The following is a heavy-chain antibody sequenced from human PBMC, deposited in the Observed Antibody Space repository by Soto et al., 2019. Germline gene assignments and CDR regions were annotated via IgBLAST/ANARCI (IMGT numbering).Heavy chain of an antibody. CDR2: ISSNGGST. V-gene: IGHV3-64D*06. CDR3: VKDRVTARRSFDY. Sequence: EVQLVESGGGLVQPGGALRLSCTASGFTFSSYAMHWVRQAPGKGLEYVSAISSNGGSTYYADSVKGRFTISRDNSKNTLYLQMSSLRAEDTAVYYCVKDRVTARRSFDYWGQGTLVTVSS. D-gene: IGHD2-21*02. J-gene: IGHJ4*02. CDR1: GFTFSSYA.